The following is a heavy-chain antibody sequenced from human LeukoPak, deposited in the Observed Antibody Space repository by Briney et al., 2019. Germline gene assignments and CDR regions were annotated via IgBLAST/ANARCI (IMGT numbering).Heavy chain of an antibody. CDR2: IWYDGSNK. V-gene: IGHV3-33*01. Sequence: PGGSLRLSCAASRFTFSSYGMHWVRQAPGKGLEWGAVIWYDGSNKYYADSVKGRFTISRDNSKNTLYLQMNSLRAEDTAVYYCTTTVSRELRKLVDYWGQGTLVTVSS. J-gene: IGHJ4*02. CDR3: TTTVSRELRKLVDY. CDR1: RFTFSSYG. D-gene: IGHD1-26*01.